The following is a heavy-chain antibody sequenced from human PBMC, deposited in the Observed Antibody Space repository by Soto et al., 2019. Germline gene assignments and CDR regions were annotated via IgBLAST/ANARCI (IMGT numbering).Heavy chain of an antibody. Sequence: EVQLVESGGGLVQPGGSLRLSCAASGFTFSSYSMNWVRQAPGKGREWVSYISSSSSTIYYADSVKGRFTISRDNAKNSLYLQMNSLRDEDTAVYYCARILSHYWYFDLWGRGTLVTVSS. CDR1: GFTFSSYS. J-gene: IGHJ2*01. CDR3: ARILSHYWYFDL. D-gene: IGHD3-16*01. CDR2: ISSSSSTI. V-gene: IGHV3-48*02.